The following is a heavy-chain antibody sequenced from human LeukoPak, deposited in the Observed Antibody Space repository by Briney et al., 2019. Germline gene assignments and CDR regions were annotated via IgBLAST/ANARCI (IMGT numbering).Heavy chain of an antibody. J-gene: IGHJ4*02. V-gene: IGHV3-30*03. D-gene: IGHD3-10*01. CDR3: AREVRGVIMGYFDY. CDR1: GFTFSSYG. Sequence: GGSLRLSCVTSGFTFSSYGMHWVRQAPGKGLEWVAVISYDGSNKYYADSVKGRFTISRDNSKNTLYLQMNSLRAEDTAVYYCAREVRGVIMGYFDYWGQGTLVTVSS. CDR2: ISYDGSNK.